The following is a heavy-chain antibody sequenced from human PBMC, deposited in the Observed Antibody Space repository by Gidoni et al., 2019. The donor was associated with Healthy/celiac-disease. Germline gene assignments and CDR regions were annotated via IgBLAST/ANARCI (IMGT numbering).Heavy chain of an antibody. J-gene: IGHJ5*02. CDR2: IYYSGHT. Sequence: QVQLQESGPGLVKPSETLSLTCTVSGDSISSYYWSWIRQPPGKGLEWIWYIYYSGHTNYNPALKSRVTISVDTSKNQFSLKLSSVTAADTAVYYCATGSGRMYNWFDPWGQGTLVTVSS. CDR3: ATGSGRMYNWFDP. V-gene: IGHV4-59*01. D-gene: IGHD3-10*01. CDR1: GDSISSYY.